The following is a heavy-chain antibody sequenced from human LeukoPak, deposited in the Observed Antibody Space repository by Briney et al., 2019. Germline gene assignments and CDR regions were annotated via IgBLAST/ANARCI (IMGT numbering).Heavy chain of an antibody. CDR1: GGSLSSYY. D-gene: IGHD7-27*01. J-gene: IGHJ2*01. Sequence: PSETLSLTCTVSGGSLSSYYWSWIRQPAGKGLERIGRIYTSGTTYIPSLKSRVTMSVDTSKNQFSLKLSSVTAADTAVYYCARLGNWGNYWYFDPWGRGTLVTVSS. CDR3: ARLGNWGNYWYFDP. V-gene: IGHV4-4*07. CDR2: IYTSGT.